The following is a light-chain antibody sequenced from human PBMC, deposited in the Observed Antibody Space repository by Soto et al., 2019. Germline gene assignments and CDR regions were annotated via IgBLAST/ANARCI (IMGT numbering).Light chain of an antibody. CDR2: NNN. V-gene: IGLV1-44*01. J-gene: IGLJ1*01. CDR3: AAWDDSQKGLV. Sequence: QSVLTQPPSASGTPGQRVTISCSGSSSNIGSNTVNWYQQLPGTAPKLLIYNNNQRPSGVPDRFSGSKSGTSASLAISGLQSEDEAEYYCAAWDDSQKGLVFGTGTKLTVL. CDR1: SSNIGSNT.